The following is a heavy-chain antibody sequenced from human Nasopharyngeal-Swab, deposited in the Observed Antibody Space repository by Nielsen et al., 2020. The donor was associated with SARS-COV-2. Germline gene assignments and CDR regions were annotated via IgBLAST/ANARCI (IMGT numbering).Heavy chain of an antibody. CDR3: ARGARFAVDYFDY. Sequence: ASVKVSCKASGYTFTRYYMHWVRQAPGQGLEWMGIINPSGGSTSYAQKFQGRVKMTRDTSTSTLYMELSSLRFEDTAVYYCARGARFAVDYFDYRGQGTLVTVSS. D-gene: IGHD6-19*01. J-gene: IGHJ4*02. CDR2: INPSGGST. V-gene: IGHV1-46*01. CDR1: GYTFTRYY.